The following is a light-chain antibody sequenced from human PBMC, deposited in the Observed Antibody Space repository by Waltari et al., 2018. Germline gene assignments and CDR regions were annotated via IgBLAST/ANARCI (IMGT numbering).Light chain of an antibody. CDR2: QDN. Sequence: SYELTQPPSVSVSPGQTASINCSGDKLGDKYACWYQQKPGQSPVLVIYQDNMRPSGIPERCSGSNSGNTATLTISGTQAMDEADYYCQAWDSYFVVFGGGTKLTVL. CDR3: QAWDSYFVV. J-gene: IGLJ2*01. CDR1: KLGDKY. V-gene: IGLV3-1*01.